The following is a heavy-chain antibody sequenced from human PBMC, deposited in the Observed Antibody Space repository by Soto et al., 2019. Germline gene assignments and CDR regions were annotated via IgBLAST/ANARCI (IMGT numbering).Heavy chain of an antibody. CDR3: ARSSPYIVVRKPTVNQDYYGMDV. J-gene: IGHJ6*02. V-gene: IGHV1-69*01. Sequence: QVQLVQSGAEVKKPGSSVKVFCKASGGTFSNYTISWVRQAPGQGLEWMGGIIPVFGTTDYEQKFQGRVTITADGSMSTAYMKMSSLRSADTAVYYCARSSPYIVVRKPTVNQDYYGMDVWGQGTTVTVSS. CDR2: IIPVFGTT. D-gene: IGHD2-2*01. CDR1: GGTFSNYT.